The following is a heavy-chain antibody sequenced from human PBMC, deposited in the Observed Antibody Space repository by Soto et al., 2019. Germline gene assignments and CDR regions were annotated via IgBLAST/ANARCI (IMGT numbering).Heavy chain of an antibody. Sequence: QVTLKESGPVLVKPTETLTLTCSVSGFSLTNGRMGVSWIRQPPGKALEWLAHFFSDAERSYSTSMQSRLNMDQGSFGHSVVLTMTNMAPADTATYFCARMDGDYNYYGLDVWGHGIAVTVSS. J-gene: IGHJ6*02. CDR2: FFSDAER. V-gene: IGHV2-26*01. CDR3: ARMDGDYNYYGLDV. D-gene: IGHD4-17*01. CDR1: GFSLTNGRMG.